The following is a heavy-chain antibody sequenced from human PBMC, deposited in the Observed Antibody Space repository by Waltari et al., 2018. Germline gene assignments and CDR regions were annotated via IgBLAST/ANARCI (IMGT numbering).Heavy chain of an antibody. CDR3: ARVHYDFWSGYYI. D-gene: IGHD3-3*01. CDR1: GYPFSDYD. Sequence: QMQLVQSGAEVKKPGASVKVSCKASGYPFSDYDINWVRQATGHGREWMGGINPKCGNTVSAQNFQDRVTITRDPSTSTVYMELSSLRSDDAAVYYCARVHYDFWSGYYIWGQGTLVTVPS. V-gene: IGHV1-8*02. J-gene: IGHJ4*02. CDR2: INPKCGNT.